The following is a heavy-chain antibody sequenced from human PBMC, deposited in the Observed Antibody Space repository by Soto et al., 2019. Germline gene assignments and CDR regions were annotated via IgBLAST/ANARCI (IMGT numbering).Heavy chain of an antibody. Sequence: LSCAASGFTFSTSGMLWVRQPPGEGLEWVSAIGPNPANTKYTDSVKGRFTISRDNSKNTVFLQMSSLRAEDTALYYCATARHCSSDACTAAEWGQGTLVTVSS. J-gene: IGHJ4*02. D-gene: IGHD2-2*01. CDR3: ATARHCSSDACTAAE. V-gene: IGHV3-23*01. CDR1: GFTFSTSG. CDR2: IGPNPANT.